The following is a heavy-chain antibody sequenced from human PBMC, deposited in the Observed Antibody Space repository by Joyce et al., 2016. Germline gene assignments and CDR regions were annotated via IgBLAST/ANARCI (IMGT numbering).Heavy chain of an antibody. D-gene: IGHD1-7*01. CDR2: ISAYNGHT. Sequence: QLQLVQSGAEVKKPGASVKVSCKASGYIFTNYGITWVRQAPGQGLEWMGWISAYNGHTIYAQNLQGRVTLTTDTSTGTASMELMSLRSDDTAIYYCARTINWNCDYWGQGTLVTVSS. CDR3: ARTINWNCDY. J-gene: IGHJ4*02. V-gene: IGHV1-18*01. CDR1: GYIFTNYG.